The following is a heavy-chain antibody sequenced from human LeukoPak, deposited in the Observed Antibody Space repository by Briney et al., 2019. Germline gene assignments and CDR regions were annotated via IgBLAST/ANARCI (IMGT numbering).Heavy chain of an antibody. D-gene: IGHD1-26*01. CDR1: GGSISSSSYY. J-gene: IGHJ4*02. CDR3: ARSLSSRKVGATRTPGTWDY. V-gene: IGHV4-39*07. Sequence: PSETLSLTCTVSGGSISSSSYYWGWIRQPPGKGLEWIGSIYYSGSTYYNPSLKSRVTISVDTSKNQFSLKLSSVTAADTAVYYCARSLSSRKVGATRTPGTWDYWGQGTLVTVSS. CDR2: IYYSGST.